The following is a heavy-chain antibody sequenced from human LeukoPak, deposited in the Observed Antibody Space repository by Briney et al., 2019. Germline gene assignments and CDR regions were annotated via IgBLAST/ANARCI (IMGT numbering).Heavy chain of an antibody. CDR1: GFTFSSYA. CDR2: ISYDGSNK. J-gene: IGHJ6*03. CDR3: AKQERDYSNYGGYYYYMDV. Sequence: GRSLRLSCAASGFTFSSYAMHWVRQAPGKGLEWVAVISYDGSNKYYADSVKGRFTISRDNSKNTLYLQMNSLRAEDTAVYYCAKQERDYSNYGGYYYYMDVWGKGTTVTVSS. D-gene: IGHD4-11*01. V-gene: IGHV3-30-3*02.